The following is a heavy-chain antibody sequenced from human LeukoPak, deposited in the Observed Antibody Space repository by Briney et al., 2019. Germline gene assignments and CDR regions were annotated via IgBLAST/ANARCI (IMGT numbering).Heavy chain of an antibody. Sequence: ASVKVSCKASGYTFTGYYMHWVRQAPGQGLEWMGWINPNSGGTNYAQKFQGRVTMTRDTSISTAYMELSRLRSDDTAVYYCARALLYGGNRIPGYWGQGTLVTVSS. J-gene: IGHJ4*02. CDR2: INPNSGGT. V-gene: IGHV1-2*02. CDR3: ARALLYGGNRIPGY. CDR1: GYTFTGYY. D-gene: IGHD4-23*01.